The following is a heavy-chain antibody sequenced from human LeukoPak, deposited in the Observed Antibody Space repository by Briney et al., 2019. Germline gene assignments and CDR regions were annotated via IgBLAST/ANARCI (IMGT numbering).Heavy chain of an antibody. CDR3: ARCFADTALDY. CDR2: VSYSGST. V-gene: IGHV4-59*01. CDR1: GVSISVYY. J-gene: IGHJ4*02. Sequence: SETLSLTCIVSGVSISVYYWSWIRQPPGKGLEWIGYVSYSGSTNYNPSLKSRLTISIDTSKNQFSLKLTSMTAADTAVYYCARCFADTALDYWGQGTPVTVSS. D-gene: IGHD5-18*01.